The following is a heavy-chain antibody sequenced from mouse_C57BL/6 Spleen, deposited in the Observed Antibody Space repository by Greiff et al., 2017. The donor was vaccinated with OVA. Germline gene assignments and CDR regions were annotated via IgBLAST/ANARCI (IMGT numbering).Heavy chain of an antibody. CDR3: ARNSFYGSRYYFDY. CDR1: GFSLTSYA. CDR2: IWTGGGT. J-gene: IGHJ2*01. Sequence: VQLMESGPGLVAPSQSLSITCTVSGFSLTSYAISWVRQPPGKGLEWLGVIWTGGGTNYNSALKSRLSISKDNSKSQVFLKMNSLQTDDTARYYCARNSFYGSRYYFDYWGQGTTLTVSS. V-gene: IGHV2-9-1*01. D-gene: IGHD1-1*01.